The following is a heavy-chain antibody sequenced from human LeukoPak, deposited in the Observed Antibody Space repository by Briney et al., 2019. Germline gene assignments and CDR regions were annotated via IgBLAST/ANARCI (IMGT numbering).Heavy chain of an antibody. CDR3: ATCSGGSCAEGFDY. V-gene: IGHV3-21*01. CDR1: GFTFSSYS. Sequence: GGSLRLSCAASGFTFSSYSMNWVRQAPGKGLEWVSSISSSSSYIYYADSVKGRFTISRDNAKNSLYLQMSSLRAEDTAVYYCATCSGGSCAEGFDYWGQGTLVTVSS. CDR2: ISSSSSYI. D-gene: IGHD2-15*01. J-gene: IGHJ4*02.